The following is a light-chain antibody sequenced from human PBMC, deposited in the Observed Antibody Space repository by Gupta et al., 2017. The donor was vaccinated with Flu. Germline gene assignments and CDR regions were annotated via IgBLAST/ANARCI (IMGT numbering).Light chain of an antibody. CDR1: RSNIGTYRF. CDR2: EVT. J-gene: IGLJ3*02. CDR3: CSYAGSATWM. Sequence: SITISCTGSRSNIGTYRFVSWYQQHPGKAPKLIIFEVTQRPSGVSTRFSGSKSDNTASLTISGLQAEDEANYDCCSYAGSATWMFGGGIKLTVL. V-gene: IGLV2-23*02.